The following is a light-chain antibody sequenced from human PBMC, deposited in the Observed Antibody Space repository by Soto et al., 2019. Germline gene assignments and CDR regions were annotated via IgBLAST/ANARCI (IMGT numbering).Light chain of an antibody. Sequence: EIVLTQSPGTLSLSPGERATLSCRASQSVSSIYLAWYQQKPGQAPRLLIYGASSRATSIPDMFSGSGSGTDFTLTISRLGPEDFAVYYCQQYGSSPPYTFGQGTKLEIK. CDR1: QSVSSIY. CDR3: QQYGSSPPYT. J-gene: IGKJ2*01. V-gene: IGKV3-20*01. CDR2: GAS.